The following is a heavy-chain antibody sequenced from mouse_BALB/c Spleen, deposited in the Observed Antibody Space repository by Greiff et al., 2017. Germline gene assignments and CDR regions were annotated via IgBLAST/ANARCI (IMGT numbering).Heavy chain of an antibody. CDR2: ISSGSSTI. D-gene: IGHD1-1*01. J-gene: IGHJ4*01. Sequence: EVKLEESGGGLVQPGGSRKLSCAASGFTFSSFGMHWVRQAPEKGLEWVAYISSGSSTIYYADTVKGRFTISRDNPKNTLFLQMTSLRSEDTAMYYCARLKITTVVAEAMDYWGQGTSVTVSS. V-gene: IGHV5-17*02. CDR3: ARLKITTVVAEAMDY. CDR1: GFTFSSFG.